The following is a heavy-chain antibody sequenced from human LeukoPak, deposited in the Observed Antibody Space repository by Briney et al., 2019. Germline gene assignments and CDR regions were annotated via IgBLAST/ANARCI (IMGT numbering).Heavy chain of an antibody. D-gene: IGHD6-6*01. V-gene: IGHV4-59*08. CDR1: GGSISGYY. Sequence: SETLSLTCSVSGGSISGYYWSWIRQPPGKGLEWIGYIYYSGSTKYNPSLKSRVTISVDTSKNQFSLKLSSVTAADAAVYYCAKQSGSSPYYFDYWGQGTLVTVSS. CDR3: AKQSGSSPYYFDY. CDR2: IYYSGST. J-gene: IGHJ4*02.